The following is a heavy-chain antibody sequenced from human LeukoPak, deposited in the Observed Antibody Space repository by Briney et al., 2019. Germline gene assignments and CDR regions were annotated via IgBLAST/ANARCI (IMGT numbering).Heavy chain of an antibody. CDR3: ARERGAYIDY. CDR2: IWYDGSNK. CDR1: GFSFSSYG. D-gene: IGHD4-17*01. V-gene: IGHV3-33*01. Sequence: GRSLRLSCATSGFSFSSYGMHWVRQAPGKGLEWVAVIWYDGSNKYYADSVKGRITTSRDNSKNTLYLQMNSLRADDAAVYCCARERGAYIDYWGQGTLVTVSS. J-gene: IGHJ4*02.